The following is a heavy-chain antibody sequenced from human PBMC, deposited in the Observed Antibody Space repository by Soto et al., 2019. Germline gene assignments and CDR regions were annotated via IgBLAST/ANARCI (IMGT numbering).Heavy chain of an antibody. D-gene: IGHD1-7*01. V-gene: IGHV1-8*01. J-gene: IGHJ6*03. CDR1: GYTFTSYD. CDR3: ARGSRRTGTTSRYYYYYMDV. Sequence: QVQLVQSGAEVKKPGASVKVSCKASGYTFTSYDINWVRQATGQGLEWMGWMNPNSGNTGYAQKFQGRVTMTRNTSISRAYMEPSSLRSEDTAVYHCARGSRRTGTTSRYYYYYMDVWGKGTTVTVSS. CDR2: MNPNSGNT.